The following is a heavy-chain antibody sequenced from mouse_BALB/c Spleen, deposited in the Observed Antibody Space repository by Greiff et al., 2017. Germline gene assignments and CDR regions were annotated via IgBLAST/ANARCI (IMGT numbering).Heavy chain of an antibody. J-gene: IGHJ4*01. V-gene: IGHV5-12-2*01. CDR3: AKYGNSPSMDY. CDR2: ISNGGGST. D-gene: IGHD2-10*02. Sequence: EVKLMESGGGLVQPGGSVKLSCAASGFTFSSYTMSWVRQTPEKRLEWVAYISNGGGSTYYPDTVKGRFTISRDNAKNTLYLQMSSLKSEDTAMYYCAKYGNSPSMDYWGQGTSVTVSS. CDR1: GFTFSSYT.